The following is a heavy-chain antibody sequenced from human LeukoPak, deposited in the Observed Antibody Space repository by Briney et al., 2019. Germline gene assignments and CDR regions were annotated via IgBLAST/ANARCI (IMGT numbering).Heavy chain of an antibody. CDR2: ISSGSSAI. J-gene: IGHJ4*02. V-gene: IGHV3-21*04. Sequence: GGSLRLSCEASGFTFTTYSMTWVRQAPGKGLEWVSIISSGSSAIFSADALKGRFTISRDNSKNTLYLQMNSLRAEDTAVYYCAKVGGLAVAAFDYWGQGTLVTVSS. D-gene: IGHD6-19*01. CDR1: GFTFTTYS. CDR3: AKVGGLAVAAFDY.